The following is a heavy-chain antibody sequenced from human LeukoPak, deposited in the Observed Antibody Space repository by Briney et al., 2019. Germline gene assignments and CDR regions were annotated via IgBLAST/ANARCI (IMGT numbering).Heavy chain of an antibody. D-gene: IGHD5-24*01. CDR2: MKEDGTET. Sequence: GGSLRLSCAASGFMFSSNWMSWVRLAPGKGLEWVANMKEDGTETYYVDSVKGRFTISRDNAKNSLYLQMNSLRVEDTAVYYCAKEGRSLQTYWGQGTLVTVSS. CDR1: GFMFSSNW. CDR3: AKEGRSLQTY. J-gene: IGHJ4*02. V-gene: IGHV3-7*03.